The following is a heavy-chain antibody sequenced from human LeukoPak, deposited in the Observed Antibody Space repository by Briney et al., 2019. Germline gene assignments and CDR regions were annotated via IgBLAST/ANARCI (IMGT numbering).Heavy chain of an antibody. CDR3: AKGLIFLGFIAAAGTHRNAY. CDR1: GFTFSSYG. Sequence: QTGGSLRLSCAASGFTFSSYGMSWVRQAPGKGLEWVSAISGSGGSTYYADSVKGRFTISRDNSKNTLYLQMNSLRDEDTAVYYCAKGLIFLGFIAAAGTHRNAYWGQGTLVTVSS. J-gene: IGHJ4*02. D-gene: IGHD6-13*01. CDR2: ISGSGGST. V-gene: IGHV3-23*01.